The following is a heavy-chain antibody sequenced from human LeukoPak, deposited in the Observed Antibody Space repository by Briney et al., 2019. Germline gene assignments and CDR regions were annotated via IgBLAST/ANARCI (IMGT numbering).Heavy chain of an antibody. Sequence: ASVKVSCKASGYTFTSYDINWVRQATGQGLEWIGWMNPNSGNTGYAQKFQGRVTMTRNTSISTAYMELSSLRSEDTAVYYCARGNNYYGSGSYPTNDYWGQGTLVTVSS. J-gene: IGHJ4*02. D-gene: IGHD3-10*01. CDR3: ARGNNYYGSGSYPTNDY. CDR1: GYTFTSYD. CDR2: MNPNSGNT. V-gene: IGHV1-8*01.